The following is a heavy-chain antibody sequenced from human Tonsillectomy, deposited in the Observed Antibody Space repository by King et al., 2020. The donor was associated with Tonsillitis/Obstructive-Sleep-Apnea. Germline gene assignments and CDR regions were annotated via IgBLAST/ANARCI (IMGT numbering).Heavy chain of an antibody. CDR2: ISNTGSA. J-gene: IGHJ6*03. CDR3: AGGGRYYYYNYMDV. CDR1: GGSVSTGFYY. Sequence: VQLQESGPGLVKPSETLSLTCTVSGGSVSTGFYYWSWIRQPPGKGLEWIGYISNTGSANHSPSLKSLGTISLDTSKNQFSLNLTSVTAADTAVYFCAGGGRYYYYNYMDVWGKGTTVTVSS. V-gene: IGHV4-61*01.